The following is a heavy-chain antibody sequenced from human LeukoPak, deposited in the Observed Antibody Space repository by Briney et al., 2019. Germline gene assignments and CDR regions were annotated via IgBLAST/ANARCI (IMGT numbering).Heavy chain of an antibody. V-gene: IGHV4-39*01. CDR1: GGSISSSSYY. Sequence: SETLSLTCTVSGGSISSSSYYWVCIRQPTGKGLEWIGNIYYSGSTSYTPSVRSRVTISVDPSKNQFSLKLSSVTAADTAVYYCARHKGGSSLSDYWGQGTLVTVSS. J-gene: IGHJ4*02. CDR2: IYYSGST. D-gene: IGHD6-6*01. CDR3: ARHKGGSSLSDY.